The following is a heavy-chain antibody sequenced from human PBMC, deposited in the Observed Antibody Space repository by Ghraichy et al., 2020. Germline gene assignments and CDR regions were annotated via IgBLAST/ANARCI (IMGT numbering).Heavy chain of an antibody. V-gene: IGHV4-39*07. CDR2: IFYSGST. CDR3: ARVGVAFYYYYYYMDV. D-gene: IGHD2-15*01. CDR1: GGSIGSGSYS. Sequence: ESLNISCTVSGGSIGSGSYSWGWIRQPPGKGLEWIGSIFYSGSTYYNPSLKSRVTISVDTSKSQFSLRLSSVTAADTAVYYCARVGVAFYYYYYYMDVWGKGTTVTVSS. J-gene: IGHJ6*03.